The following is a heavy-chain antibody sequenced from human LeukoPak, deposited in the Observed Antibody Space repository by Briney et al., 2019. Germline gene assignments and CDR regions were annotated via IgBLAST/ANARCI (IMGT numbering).Heavy chain of an antibody. D-gene: IGHD3-22*01. CDR3: ANLGAYYYDSSGYNY. Sequence: PGGSLRLSCAASGFTSSSYAMSWVRQAPGKGLEWVSSISGSGGSTYYADSVKGRFTISRDNSKNTLYLQMNSLRAEDTAVYYCANLGAYYYDSSGYNYWGQGTLVTVSP. V-gene: IGHV3-23*01. CDR1: GFTSSSYA. J-gene: IGHJ4*02. CDR2: ISGSGGST.